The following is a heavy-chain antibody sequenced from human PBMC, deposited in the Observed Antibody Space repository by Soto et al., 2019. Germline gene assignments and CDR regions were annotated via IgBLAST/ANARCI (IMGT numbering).Heavy chain of an antibody. D-gene: IGHD6-6*01. J-gene: IGHJ4*02. CDR3: AKRRSGSSSMGCLDY. CDR1: GFTFRNYA. Sequence: GGSLRLSCAASGFTFRNYAMSWVRQAPGKGLEWVSSLSGDSSDRYYAASALGRFTLSRDYSKNTLFLQMNSLRVEDTAVYYCAKRRSGSSSMGCLDYWGQGTLATVS. V-gene: IGHV3-23*01. CDR2: LSGDSSDR.